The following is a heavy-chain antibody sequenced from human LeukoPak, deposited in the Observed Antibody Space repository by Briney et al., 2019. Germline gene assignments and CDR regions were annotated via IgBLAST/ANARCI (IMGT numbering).Heavy chain of an antibody. D-gene: IGHD3-10*01. CDR2: ISYDGSNK. CDR3: AKDVHYYGSGSYLPYYYYMDV. Sequence: GGSLRLSCAASGFTFSSYGMHWVRQAPGKGLEWVAVISYDGSNKYYADSVKGRFTISRDNSKNTLYLQMNSLRAEDTAVYYCAKDVHYYGSGSYLPYYYYMDVWGKGTTVTVSS. J-gene: IGHJ6*03. CDR1: GFTFSSYG. V-gene: IGHV3-30*18.